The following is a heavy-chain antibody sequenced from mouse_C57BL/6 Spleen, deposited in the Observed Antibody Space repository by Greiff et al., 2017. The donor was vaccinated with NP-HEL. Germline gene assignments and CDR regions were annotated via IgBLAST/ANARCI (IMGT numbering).Heavy chain of an antibody. CDR2: ISYSGST. Sequence: VQLKESGPGMVKPSQSLSLTCTVTGYSITSGYDWHWIRHFPGNKLEWMGYISYSGSTNYNPSLKSRISITHDTSKNHFFLKLNSVTTEDTATYYCARDRRDAGFAYWGQGTLVTVSA. CDR1: GYSITSGYD. CDR3: ARDRRDAGFAY. D-gene: IGHD3-3*01. V-gene: IGHV3-1*01. J-gene: IGHJ3*01.